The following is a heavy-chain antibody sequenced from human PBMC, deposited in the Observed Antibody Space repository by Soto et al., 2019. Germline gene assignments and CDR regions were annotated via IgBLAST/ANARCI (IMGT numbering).Heavy chain of an antibody. CDR2: FDPEDGET. CDR3: AVDTAMDFWFDP. Sequence: ASVKVSCKVSGYTLTELSMHWVRQAPGKGLEWMGGFDPEDGETIYAQKFQGRVTMTEDTSTDTAYMELSSLRSEDTAVYYCAVDTAMDFWFDPWGQGTLVTVS. CDR1: GYTLTELS. V-gene: IGHV1-24*01. J-gene: IGHJ5*02. D-gene: IGHD5-18*01.